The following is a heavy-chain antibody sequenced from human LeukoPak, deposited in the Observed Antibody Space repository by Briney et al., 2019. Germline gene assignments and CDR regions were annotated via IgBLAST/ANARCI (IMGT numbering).Heavy chain of an antibody. V-gene: IGHV3-48*01. CDR3: ARALVVPAAIGYYYYYMDV. CDR2: ISSSSSTI. Sequence: GGSLRLSCAASGFTFSSYSMNWVRQAPGKGLEWVSYISSSSSTIYYADSVKGRFTISRDNAKNSLYLQMNSLRAEDTAVYYCARALVVPAAIGYYYYYMDVWGKGTTVTISS. CDR1: GFTFSSYS. J-gene: IGHJ6*03. D-gene: IGHD2-2*01.